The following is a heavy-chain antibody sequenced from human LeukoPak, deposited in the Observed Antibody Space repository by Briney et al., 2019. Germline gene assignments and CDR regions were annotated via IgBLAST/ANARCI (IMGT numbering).Heavy chain of an antibody. CDR3: ARRFDFVYDYVYYFDS. D-gene: IGHD5/OR15-5a*01. CDR1: GGSISSYY. CDR2: IYYSGST. V-gene: IGHV4-59*08. J-gene: IGHJ4*02. Sequence: SETLSLTCTVSGGSISSYYWSWIRQPPGKGLEWIGYIYYSGSTNYKSSLKSRVTISVDTSKNQFSLNLSSVTAADTAVYYCARRFDFVYDYVYYFDSWGQGTLVTVSS.